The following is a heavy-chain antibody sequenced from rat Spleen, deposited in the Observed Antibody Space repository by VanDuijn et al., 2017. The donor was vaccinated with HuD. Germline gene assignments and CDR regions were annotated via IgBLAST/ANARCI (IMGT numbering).Heavy chain of an antibody. V-gene: IGHV5-7*01. CDR2: ISYDGSST. J-gene: IGHJ2*01. D-gene: IGHD1-11*01. Sequence: EVQLVESGGGLIQPGRSLKLSCTVSGFTLSDYNMAWVRQAPKKGLEWVATISYDGSSTYYRDSVEGRFTISRDNAKSTLYLQMDSLRSEDTATYYCTTANNGGFSELYYFDYWGQGVMVTVSS. CDR3: TTANNGGFSELYYFDY. CDR1: GFTLSDYN.